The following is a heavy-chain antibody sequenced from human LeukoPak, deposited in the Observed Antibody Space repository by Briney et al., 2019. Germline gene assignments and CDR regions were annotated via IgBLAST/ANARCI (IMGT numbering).Heavy chain of an antibody. CDR2: ISYDGSNK. V-gene: IGHV3-30*18. D-gene: IGHD3-3*01. CDR3: AKDRGVGYDFWSGYAETYYFDY. Sequence: PGGSLRLSCAASGFTFSSYGMHWVRQAPGKGLEWVAVISYDGSNKYYADSVKGRFTISRDNSKNTLYLQMNSLRAEDTAVYYCAKDRGVGYDFWSGYAETYYFDYWGQGTLVTVSS. J-gene: IGHJ4*02. CDR1: GFTFSSYG.